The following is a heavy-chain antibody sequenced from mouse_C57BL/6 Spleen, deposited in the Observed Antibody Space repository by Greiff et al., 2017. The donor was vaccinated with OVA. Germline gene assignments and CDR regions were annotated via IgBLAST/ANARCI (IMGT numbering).Heavy chain of an antibody. CDR3: ARDDYYGSSYNY. V-gene: IGHV3-6*01. CDR1: GYSITSGYY. Sequence: EVKLQESGPGLVKPSQSLSLTCSVTGYSITSGYYWNWIRQFPGNKLEWMGYISYDGSNNYNPSLKNRISITRDTSKNQFFLKLNSVTTEDTATYYCARDDYYGSSYNYWGKGTTLTVSS. CDR2: ISYDGSN. J-gene: IGHJ2*01. D-gene: IGHD1-1*01.